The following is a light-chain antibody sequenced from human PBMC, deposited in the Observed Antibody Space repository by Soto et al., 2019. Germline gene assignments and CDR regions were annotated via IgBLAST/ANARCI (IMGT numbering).Light chain of an antibody. V-gene: IGKV3-20*01. J-gene: IGKJ3*01. CDR1: QSVSSSY. CDR3: QEYGSSPIT. CDR2: GAT. Sequence: EIVLTQSPGTLSLSPGERATLSCRASQSVSSSYLAWYQQKPAQAPRLLSYGATSRATGTPDRFQGSGSGTAFTLTISRLAPADFAVYYCQEYGSSPITFGAGTKVDIK.